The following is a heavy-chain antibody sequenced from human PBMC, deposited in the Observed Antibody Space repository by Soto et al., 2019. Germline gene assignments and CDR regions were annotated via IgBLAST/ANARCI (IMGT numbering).Heavy chain of an antibody. J-gene: IGHJ6*02. CDR3: AGFHSGYYGMDV. V-gene: IGHV4-39*01. CDR2: IYYSGST. D-gene: IGHD3-10*01. Sequence: PSETLSLTCTVSGGSVSSSTHYWGWIRQPPGKGLEWIGSIYYSGSTYYKPSLKSRVTISVDTSKNQISLKLSSVTAADTAVYYCAGFHSGYYGMDVWGQGTTVTVSS. CDR1: GGSVSSSTHY.